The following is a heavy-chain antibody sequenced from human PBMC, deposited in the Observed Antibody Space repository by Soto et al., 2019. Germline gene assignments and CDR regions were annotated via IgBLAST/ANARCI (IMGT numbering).Heavy chain of an antibody. Sequence: DVQLLESGGGLVQPGASLRLSCVASGFTFSSYTMSWVRQAPGKGLEWVSAISGSGGGTYYADSVKGLFIISRDNYKNSLYLKVNSMGGEAAAVYYFANGQSGDFHYWGQGTMVTVSP. D-gene: IGHD5-12*01. J-gene: IGHJ4*02. V-gene: IGHV3-23*01. CDR1: GFTFSSYT. CDR3: ANGQSGDFHY. CDR2: ISGSGGGT.